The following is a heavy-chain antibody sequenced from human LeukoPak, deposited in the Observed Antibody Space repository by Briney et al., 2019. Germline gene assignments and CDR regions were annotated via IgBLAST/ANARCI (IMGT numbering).Heavy chain of an antibody. CDR3: ARRHIRNWFDP. CDR2: IYYSGST. Sequence: SETLSLTCTVSGGSISSYYWSWIRQPPGKGLEWIGYIYYSGSTNYNPSLKSRVTISVDTSKNQFSLKLSSVTAADTAVYYCARRHIRNWFDPWGQGTLVTVSS. CDR1: GGSISSYY. V-gene: IGHV4-59*08. J-gene: IGHJ5*02.